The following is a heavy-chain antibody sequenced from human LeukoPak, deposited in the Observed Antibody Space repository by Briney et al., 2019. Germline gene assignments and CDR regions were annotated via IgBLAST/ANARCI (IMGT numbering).Heavy chain of an antibody. J-gene: IGHJ4*02. CDR2: IYYSGST. V-gene: IGHV4-59*08. CDR1: GGSISSYY. Sequence: SETLSLTCTVSGGSISSYYWSWIRQPPGKGLEWIGYIYYSGSTNYNPSLKSRATISVGTSKNQFSLKLSSVTAADTAVYYCARRAGSSPRLDYWGQGTLVTVSS. D-gene: IGHD6-6*01. CDR3: ARRAGSSPRLDY.